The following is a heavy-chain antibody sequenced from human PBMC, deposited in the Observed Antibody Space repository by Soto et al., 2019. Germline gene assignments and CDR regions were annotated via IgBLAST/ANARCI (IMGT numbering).Heavy chain of an antibody. CDR1: GFTFSSYG. V-gene: IGHV3-30*18. Sequence: GGSLRLSCAASGFTFSSYGMHWVRQAPGKGLEWVAVISYDGSNKYYADSVKGRFTISRDNSKNTLYLQMNSLRAEDTAVYYCAKGPTGRINGTTPAFDIWGQGTMVTVSS. CDR2: ISYDGSNK. D-gene: IGHD1-7*01. J-gene: IGHJ3*02. CDR3: AKGPTGRINGTTPAFDI.